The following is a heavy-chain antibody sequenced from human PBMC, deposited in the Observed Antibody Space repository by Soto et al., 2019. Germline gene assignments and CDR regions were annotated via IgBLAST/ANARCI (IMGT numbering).Heavy chain of an antibody. V-gene: IGHV1-69*06. D-gene: IGHD2-21*02. CDR2: IIPIFGTA. J-gene: IGHJ1*01. CDR1: GGTFSSYA. CDR3: ARESYCGGDCYRPFQH. Sequence: SVKVSCKASGGTFSSYAISWVRQAPGQGLEWMGGIIPIFGTANYAQKFQGRVTITADKSTSTAYMELSSLRSEDTAVYYCARESYCGGDCYRPFQHWGQGTLVTVSS.